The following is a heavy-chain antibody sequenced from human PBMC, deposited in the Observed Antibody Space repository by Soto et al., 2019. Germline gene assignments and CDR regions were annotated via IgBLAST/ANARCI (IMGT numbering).Heavy chain of an antibody. V-gene: IGHV3-15*01. Sequence: EVQLVESGGCLVKPGGSLRLSCAGSGFTFSNAWMSWVRQAPGKGLEWVGRIKSKTDGGTTDYAAPVKGRFTISRDDSKTTLYLQMNSLKTEDTAVYYCTTDPLYYYYYGMDVWGQGTTVTVSS. CDR1: GFTFSNAW. J-gene: IGHJ6*02. CDR2: IKSKTDGGTT. CDR3: TTDPLYYYYYGMDV.